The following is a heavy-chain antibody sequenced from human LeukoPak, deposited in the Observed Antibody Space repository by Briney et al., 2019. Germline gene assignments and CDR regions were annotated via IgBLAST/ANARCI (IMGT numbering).Heavy chain of an antibody. V-gene: IGHV3-23*01. J-gene: IGHJ4*02. D-gene: IGHD6-6*01. CDR1: GFTFSTYA. Sequence: GGSLRLSCAASGFTFSTYAMSWVRQAPRKGLEWVSAIRGSGDRTYYADSVKGRFTISRDNSKNTLFLQMNSLRAEDTAVYYCAKTGARHSSSSNFDYWGQGTLVTVSS. CDR2: IRGSGDRT. CDR3: AKTGARHSSSSNFDY.